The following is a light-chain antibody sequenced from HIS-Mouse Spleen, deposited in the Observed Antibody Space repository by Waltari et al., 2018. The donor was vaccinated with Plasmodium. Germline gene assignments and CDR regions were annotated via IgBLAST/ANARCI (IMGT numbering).Light chain of an antibody. Sequence: SYELTQPPSVSVSPGQTASITCSGDKLGDKYACWYQQKPGQSPVLVIYQDSKPPSGITERFSGSNSGNTATLTISGTQAMDEADYYCQAWDSSTVVFGGGTKLTVL. CDR2: QDS. CDR3: QAWDSSTVV. CDR1: KLGDKY. V-gene: IGLV3-1*01. J-gene: IGLJ2*01.